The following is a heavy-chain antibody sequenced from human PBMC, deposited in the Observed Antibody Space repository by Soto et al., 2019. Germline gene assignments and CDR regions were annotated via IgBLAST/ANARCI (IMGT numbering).Heavy chain of an antibody. D-gene: IGHD3-3*01. CDR1: GFTFSSYW. V-gene: IGHV3-7*01. CDR3: ARDIRFLEWLPQLGAFDI. Sequence: GGSMRLSCAASGFTFSSYWMSWVRQAPGKGLEWVANIKQDGSEKYYVDSVKGRFTISRDNAKNSLYLQMNSLRAEDTAVYYCARDIRFLEWLPQLGAFDIWGQGTMVTVSS. J-gene: IGHJ3*02. CDR2: IKQDGSEK.